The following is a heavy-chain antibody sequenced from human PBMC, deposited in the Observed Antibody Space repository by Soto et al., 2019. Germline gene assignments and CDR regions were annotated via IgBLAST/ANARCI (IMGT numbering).Heavy chain of an antibody. D-gene: IGHD6-13*01. CDR1: GYTFTSYD. V-gene: IGHV1-8*01. CDR3: ARTRIAAAGNWFDP. Sequence: QVQLVQSGAEVKKPGASVKVSCKASGYTFTSYDINWVRQATGQGLEWMGWMNPNSGNTGYAQKLQGRVTMTRNTSISTAYMELSSLRSEDTAVYYCARTRIAAAGNWFDPWGQGTLVTVSS. J-gene: IGHJ5*02. CDR2: MNPNSGNT.